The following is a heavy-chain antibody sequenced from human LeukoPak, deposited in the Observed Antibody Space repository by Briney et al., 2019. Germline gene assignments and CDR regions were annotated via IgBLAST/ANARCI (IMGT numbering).Heavy chain of an antibody. CDR3: ARDLTVRLGDVLTGYPFDY. CDR2: FSAYNGNT. V-gene: IGHV1-18*01. Sequence: GASVKVSCKASGYTFTNYGISWVRQAPGQGLEWMGWFSAYNGNTNYAQQFQGRVTMTTDTSTSTAYMELRSLRSDDTAVYYCARDLTVRLGDVLTGYPFDYWGQGTLVTVSS. J-gene: IGHJ4*02. D-gene: IGHD3-9*01. CDR1: GYTFTNYG.